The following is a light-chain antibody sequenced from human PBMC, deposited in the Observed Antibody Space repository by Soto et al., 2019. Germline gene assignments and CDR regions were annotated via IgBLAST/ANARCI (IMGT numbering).Light chain of an antibody. CDR2: AAS. V-gene: IGKV1-8*01. J-gene: IGKJ5*01. CDR1: QGISSY. Sequence: IRVTQAPSAFSTSTGYRCTVGFRASQGISSYLAWYQQKPGKAPKLLIYAASSLQSGVPSRFSGSGSGTDFTLTISSLQPEDFATYYCQQSYSTHTFGQGTRLEIK. CDR3: QQSYSTHT.